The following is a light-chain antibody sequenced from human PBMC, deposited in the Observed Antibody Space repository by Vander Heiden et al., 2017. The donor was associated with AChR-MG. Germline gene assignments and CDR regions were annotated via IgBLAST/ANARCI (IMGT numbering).Light chain of an antibody. CDR3: QQYGSSPDT. J-gene: IGKJ4*01. V-gene: IGKV3-20*01. CDR1: QSISSSY. Sequence: EIVLTQSPGTLSLSPGERATLSCRASQSISSSYLAWYQQKPGQAPRLLIYDASSRATGIPDRFSGSGSGADFTLTISRLEPEDFALYYCQQYGSSPDTFGGRTKVEIK. CDR2: DAS.